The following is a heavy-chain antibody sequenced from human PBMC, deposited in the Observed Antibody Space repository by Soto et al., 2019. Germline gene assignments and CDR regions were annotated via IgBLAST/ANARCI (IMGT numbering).Heavy chain of an antibody. CDR1: GGSISSYY. V-gene: IGHV4-59*01. J-gene: IGHJ4*02. Sequence: QVQLQESGPGLVKPSETLSLTCTVSGGSISSYYWSWIRQPPGKGLEWIGYIYYSGSTNYNPSLKSRVTISVDTSKNQFSLKLSSVTAADTAVYYCAAQPGYCSGGSCYYYWCQGTLVTVSS. CDR3: AAQPGYCSGGSCYYY. CDR2: IYYSGST. D-gene: IGHD2-15*01.